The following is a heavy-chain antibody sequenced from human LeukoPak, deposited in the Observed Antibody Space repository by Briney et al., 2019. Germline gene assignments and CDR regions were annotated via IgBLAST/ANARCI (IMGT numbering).Heavy chain of an antibody. D-gene: IGHD3-9*01. J-gene: IGHJ4*02. CDR3: AKWGDYDILTGYYDSDY. Sequence: GGSLRLSCVASGFTFSNYAMSWVRQAPGKGLEWVSAIVGSGATTYYADPVKGRFTISRDNSKNTLFLQMNSLRAEDTAVYYCAKWGDYDILTGYYDSDYWGQGTLVTVSS. CDR1: GFTFSNYA. CDR2: IVGSGATT. V-gene: IGHV3-23*01.